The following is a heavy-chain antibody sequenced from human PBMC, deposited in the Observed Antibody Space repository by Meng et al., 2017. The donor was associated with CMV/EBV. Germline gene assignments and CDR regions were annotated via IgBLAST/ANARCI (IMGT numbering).Heavy chain of an antibody. J-gene: IGHJ6*02. V-gene: IGHV1-2*02. D-gene: IGHD3-10*01. CDR1: GYTFTGYY. CDR2: INPNSGGT. Sequence: QVQVGQSGAEVKKPGASVKVSCKASGYTFTGYYMHWVRQAPGQGLEWMGWINPNSGGTNYAQKFQGRVTMTRDTSISTAYMELSRLRSDDTAVYYCASGLWFGEPIYGMDVWGQGTTVTVFS. CDR3: ASGLWFGEPIYGMDV.